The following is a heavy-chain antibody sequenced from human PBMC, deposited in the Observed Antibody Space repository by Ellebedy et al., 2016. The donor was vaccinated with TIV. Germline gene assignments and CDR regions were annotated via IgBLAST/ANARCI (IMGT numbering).Heavy chain of an antibody. Sequence: MPSETLSLTCAVYGGSFSGYYWSWIRQPPGKGLEWIGEINHSGSTNYNPSLKSRVTVSVDTSKNQFSLKLSSVTAADTAVYYCARGRGLWPHWGQGTLVTVSS. CDR2: INHSGST. CDR3: ARGRGLWPH. V-gene: IGHV4-34*01. CDR1: GGSFSGYY. J-gene: IGHJ4*02. D-gene: IGHD5-18*01.